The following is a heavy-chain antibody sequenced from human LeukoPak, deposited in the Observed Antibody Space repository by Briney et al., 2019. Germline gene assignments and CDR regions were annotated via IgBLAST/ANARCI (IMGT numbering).Heavy chain of an antibody. D-gene: IGHD2-2*01. CDR3: ARSTYCSSTSCPFDY. V-gene: IGHV3-74*01. CDR2: INSDGLST. Sequence: PGGSLRLSCAASGFTFRSNWMHWVRQTPGKGLVWVSRINSDGLSTSYADSVKGRFTISRDNAKNTLDLQMNSLRPEDTAVYYCARSTYCSSTSCPFDYWGQGTLVTVSS. J-gene: IGHJ4*02. CDR1: GFTFRSNW.